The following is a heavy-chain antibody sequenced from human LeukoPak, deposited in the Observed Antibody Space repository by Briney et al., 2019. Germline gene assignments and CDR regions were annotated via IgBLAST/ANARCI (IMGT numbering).Heavy chain of an antibody. J-gene: IGHJ3*02. CDR2: IYYSGST. CDR1: GGSISSYY. Sequence: SETLSLTCTVSGGSISSYYWSWIRQPPGKGLEWIGYIYYSGSTNYNPSLKSRVTISVDTSKNQFSLNLSSVTAADTAVYYCARDTRGYCSSTSCYTGTAFDIWGQGTMVTVSS. CDR3: ARDTRGYCSSTSCYTGTAFDI. V-gene: IGHV4-59*01. D-gene: IGHD2-2*02.